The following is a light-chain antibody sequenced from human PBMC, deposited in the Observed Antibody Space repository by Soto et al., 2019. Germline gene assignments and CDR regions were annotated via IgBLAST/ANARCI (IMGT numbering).Light chain of an antibody. CDR1: SNDVGGYNY. CDR2: DVN. CDR3: CSYAGSYSGV. V-gene: IGLV2-11*01. Sequence: QSALTQPRSVSGSPGQSVTISCTGTSNDVGGYNYVSWYQQHPGKAPKLMIYDVNKRPSGVPDRFSGSKSGNTASLTISGLQAEDEADYYCCSYAGSYSGVFVGGTKLTVL. J-gene: IGLJ3*02.